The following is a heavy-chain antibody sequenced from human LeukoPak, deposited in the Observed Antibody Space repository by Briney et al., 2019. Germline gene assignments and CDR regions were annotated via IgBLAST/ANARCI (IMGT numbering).Heavy chain of an antibody. Sequence: PSETLSLTCTVSGGSISSYYWSWIRQPPGKGLEWIGYIYYSGSTNYNPSLKSRVTISVDTSKNQFSLKLSSVTAADTVVYYCARGVKYDFWSGYYIYWGQGTLVTVSS. CDR1: GGSISSYY. D-gene: IGHD3-3*01. V-gene: IGHV4-59*01. CDR3: ARGVKYDFWSGYYIY. J-gene: IGHJ4*02. CDR2: IYYSGST.